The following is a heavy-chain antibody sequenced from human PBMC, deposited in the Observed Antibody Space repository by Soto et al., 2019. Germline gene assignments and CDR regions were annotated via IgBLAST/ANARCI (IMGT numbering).Heavy chain of an antibody. D-gene: IGHD1-1*01. CDR1: GFMFHAYG. CDR3: VKAGTMAGTGTTPRSFDI. CDR2: ISFDGSSQ. V-gene: IGHV3-30*18. J-gene: IGHJ3*02. Sequence: QIQLVESGGGVVQPGRSLRLSCAASGFMFHAYGMHWVRQAPGNGLEWVAVISFDGSSQYYEESVKGRFTISRDNSKNTRYLQMDSLRAEETAVYFCVKAGTMAGTGTTPRSFDICGRGTMVTVSS.